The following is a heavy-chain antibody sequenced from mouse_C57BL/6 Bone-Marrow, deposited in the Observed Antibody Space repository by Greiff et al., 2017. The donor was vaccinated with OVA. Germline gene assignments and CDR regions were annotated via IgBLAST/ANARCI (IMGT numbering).Heavy chain of an antibody. CDR3: ANEGRYYFDY. V-gene: IGHV1-64*01. CDR2: IHPNSGST. CDR1: GYTFTSYW. Sequence: QVQLQQPGAELVKPGASVKLSCKASGYTFTSYWMHWVKQRPGQGLEWIGMIHPNSGSTNYNEKFKGKATLTADKSSSTAYMELRSLTSEDSAVYFCANEGRYYFDYWGQGTTLTVSS. J-gene: IGHJ2*01. D-gene: IGHD3-3*01.